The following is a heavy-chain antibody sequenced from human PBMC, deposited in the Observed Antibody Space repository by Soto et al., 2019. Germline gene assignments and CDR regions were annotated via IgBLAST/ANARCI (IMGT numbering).Heavy chain of an antibody. D-gene: IGHD4-4*01. CDR2: IKSKTDGGTT. J-gene: IGHJ4*02. CDR1: GFTFSYAW. V-gene: IGHV3-15*07. Sequence: PGGSLRLSCGASGFTFSYAWMNWVRQAPGKGLEWVGQIKSKTDGGTTDYAAPVKGRFTIVRDDSKNTLYLPMNSLKTEDTAVYYCTTLYTVTPPSFDYWGQGTLVTVSS. CDR3: TTLYTVTPPSFDY.